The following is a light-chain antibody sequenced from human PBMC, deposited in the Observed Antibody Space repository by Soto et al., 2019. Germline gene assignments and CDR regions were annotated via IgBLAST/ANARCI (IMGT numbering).Light chain of an antibody. Sequence: DIQMTQSPSTVSASVGDRVTITCRASQSISSWLAWYQHKPGKAPKLLIYKASSLEGGVPSRFSGSGSGTEFTLTISSLQPDDSATYYCQQYNTYLRTFGEGTKVDIK. CDR3: QQYNTYLRT. J-gene: IGKJ4*02. CDR1: QSISSW. CDR2: KAS. V-gene: IGKV1-5*03.